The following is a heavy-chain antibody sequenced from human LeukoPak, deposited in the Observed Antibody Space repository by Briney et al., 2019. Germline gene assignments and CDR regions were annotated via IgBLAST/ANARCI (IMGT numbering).Heavy chain of an antibody. CDR1: GGSFSGYY. J-gene: IGHJ4*02. CDR2: INHSGST. Sequence: SETLSLTCAVYGGSFSGYYWSWIRQPPGKGLEWIGEINHSGSTNYNPSLKSRVTISVDTSKNQFSLKLSSVTAADTAVYYCARGEYSSGWYRSEYYFDYWGQGTLVTVSP. V-gene: IGHV4-34*01. D-gene: IGHD6-19*01. CDR3: ARGEYSSGWYRSEYYFDY.